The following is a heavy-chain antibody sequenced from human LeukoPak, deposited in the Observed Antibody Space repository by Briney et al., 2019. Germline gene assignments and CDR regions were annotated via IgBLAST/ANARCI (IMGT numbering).Heavy chain of an antibody. D-gene: IGHD3-3*01. V-gene: IGHV1-69*13. J-gene: IGHJ2*01. Sequence: ASVKVSCKASGGTFSSYAISWVRQAPGQGLEWMGGIIPIFGTANYAQKFQGRVTITADESTSTAYMELSSLRSEDTAVYYCAREFRFLEWPEGYFDLWGRGTLVTVSS. CDR3: AREFRFLEWPEGYFDL. CDR2: IIPIFGTA. CDR1: GGTFSSYA.